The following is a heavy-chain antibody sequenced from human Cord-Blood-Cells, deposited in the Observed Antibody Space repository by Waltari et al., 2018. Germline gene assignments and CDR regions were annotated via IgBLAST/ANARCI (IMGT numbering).Heavy chain of an antibody. D-gene: IGHD1-26*01. CDR3: AKDLGGVSGSYFFDY. J-gene: IGHJ4*02. CDR2: IAYEGGKK. CDR1: GFTFSSYG. V-gene: IGHV3-30*18. Sequence: QVQLVESGGGVVQPGRSLRLSCAASGFTFSSYGMHWVRQAPGKGLVWVVVIAYEGGKKYYADSVTGRFTISRENSKNTLYLQMNSLRAEDTAVYYCAKDLGGVSGSYFFDYWGQGTLVTVSS.